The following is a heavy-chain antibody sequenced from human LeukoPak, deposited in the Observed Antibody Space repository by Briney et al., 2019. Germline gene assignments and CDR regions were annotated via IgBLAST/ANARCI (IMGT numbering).Heavy chain of an antibody. J-gene: IGHJ4*02. Sequence: GGSLRLSCAASGFTFSDYSMHWVRQAPGKGLEWVSALSGRSSYIYYADSVKGRFTISRDNAKNSLYLQMNSLRAEDTAVYYCAREFSSSFDYWGQGTLVTVSS. CDR3: AREFSSSFDY. V-gene: IGHV3-21*01. D-gene: IGHD6-6*01. CDR1: GFTFSDYS. CDR2: LSGRSSYI.